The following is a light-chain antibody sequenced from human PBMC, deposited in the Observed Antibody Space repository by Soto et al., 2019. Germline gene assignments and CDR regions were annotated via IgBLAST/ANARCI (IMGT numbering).Light chain of an antibody. CDR3: QQYYSTPQT. CDR2: WAS. Sequence: DLVVIYSPDSLAVSLGERATINCKSSQSVLYSSNNKNYLAWYQQKPGQPPKLLIYWASTRESGVPDRFSGSGSGTDFTLTISSLQAEDVAVYYCQQYYSTPQTFGQGTKVDIK. J-gene: IGKJ1*01. CDR1: QSVLYSSNNKNY. V-gene: IGKV4-1*01.